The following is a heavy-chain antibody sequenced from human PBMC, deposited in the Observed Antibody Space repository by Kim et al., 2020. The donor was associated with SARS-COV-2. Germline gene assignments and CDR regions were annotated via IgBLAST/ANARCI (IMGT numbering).Heavy chain of an antibody. V-gene: IGHV4-39*01. D-gene: IGHD2-21*01. Sequence: YKLALKKRLTISVDTSKKQFSLKVTSVTAADTAMYYCARQVISAWFNFDLWGQGTMVTVSS. CDR3: ARQVISAWFNFDL. J-gene: IGHJ3*01.